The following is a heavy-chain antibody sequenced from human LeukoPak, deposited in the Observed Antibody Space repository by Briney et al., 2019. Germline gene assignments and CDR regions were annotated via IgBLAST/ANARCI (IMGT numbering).Heavy chain of an antibody. D-gene: IGHD3-22*01. CDR2: INPNSGGT. Sequence: ASVKVSCRASGYTFTGYYMHWVRQAPGQGLEWMGWINPNSGGTNCAQKFQGRVTMTRDTSISTAYMELSRLRSDDTAVYYCARGPVRRGYDSSGYYTFDYWGQGTLVTVSS. CDR1: GYTFTGYY. V-gene: IGHV1-2*02. J-gene: IGHJ4*02. CDR3: ARGPVRRGYDSSGYYTFDY.